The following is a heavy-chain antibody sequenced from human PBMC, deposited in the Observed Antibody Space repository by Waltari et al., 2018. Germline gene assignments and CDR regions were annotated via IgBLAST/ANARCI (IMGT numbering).Heavy chain of an antibody. CDR2: INPNSGGT. Sequence: QVQLVQSGAEVKKPGASVKVSCKASGYTFTGSYLHWVRQATGHGQEGTGWINPNSGGTNYAQKCQGRVTMTRDTSISTAYMELSRLRSDDTAVYYCARDLRYCSSTSCFEDYYYYGMDVWGQGTTVTVSS. CDR3: ARDLRYCSSTSCFEDYYYYGMDV. CDR1: GYTFTGSY. J-gene: IGHJ6*02. D-gene: IGHD2-2*01. V-gene: IGHV1-2*02.